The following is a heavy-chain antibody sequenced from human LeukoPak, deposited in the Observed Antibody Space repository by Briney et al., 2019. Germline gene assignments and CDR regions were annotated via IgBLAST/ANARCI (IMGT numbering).Heavy chain of an antibody. Sequence: GGSLRLSCAASGFTFSSYWMTWVRQAPGKGLEWVANINDDGSDANYVDSVKGRFTVSRDNAKNSLYLQLNSLRAEDTAVYYCARAGLHEGWGGILDAFDIWGQGTMVTVSS. CDR1: GFTFSSYW. CDR2: INDDGSDA. J-gene: IGHJ3*02. D-gene: IGHD4-11*01. CDR3: ARAGLHEGWGGILDAFDI. V-gene: IGHV3-7*01.